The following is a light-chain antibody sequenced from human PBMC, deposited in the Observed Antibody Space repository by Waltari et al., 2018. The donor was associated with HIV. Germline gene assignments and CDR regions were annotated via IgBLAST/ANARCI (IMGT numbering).Light chain of an antibody. CDR1: SSNIGRHY. V-gene: IGLV1-51*02. J-gene: IGLJ3*02. CDR3: GTWDNNLSTFWV. Sequence: QSVFTQPPSVSAAPGQKVTISCSGSSSNIGRHYVSWSHQLPGTAPKLLIYENDKRPSGIPDRFSGSKSGTSATLGITGLQTGDEADYYCGTWDNNLSTFWVFGGGTKLTVL. CDR2: END.